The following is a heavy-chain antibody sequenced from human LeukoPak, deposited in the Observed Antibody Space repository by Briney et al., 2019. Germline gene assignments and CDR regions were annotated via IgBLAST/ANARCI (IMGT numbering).Heavy chain of an antibody. Sequence: GGSLRLSCAASGFTFSSYAMSWVRQAPGKGLEWVSGISWNSGSIGYADSVKGRFTISRDNAKNSLYLQMNSLRAEDTALYYCAKDTASNYDTMDVWGQGTTVTVSS. D-gene: IGHD3-9*01. CDR3: AKDTASNYDTMDV. J-gene: IGHJ6*02. V-gene: IGHV3-9*01. CDR2: ISWNSGSI. CDR1: GFTFSSYA.